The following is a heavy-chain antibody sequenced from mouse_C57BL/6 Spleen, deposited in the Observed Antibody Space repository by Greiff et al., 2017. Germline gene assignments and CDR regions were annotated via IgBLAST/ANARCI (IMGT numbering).Heavy chain of an antibody. CDR3: ASHYYGSSYLDY. J-gene: IGHJ2*01. V-gene: IGHV1-75*01. D-gene: IGHD1-1*01. Sequence: VQLVESGPELVKPGASVKISCKASGYTFTDYYINWVKQRPGQGLEWIGWIFPGSGSTYYNEKFKGQATLTVDKSSSTAYMLLSSLTSEDSAVYFCASHYYGSSYLDYWGQGTLSQSPQ. CDR1: GYTFTDYY. CDR2: IFPGSGST.